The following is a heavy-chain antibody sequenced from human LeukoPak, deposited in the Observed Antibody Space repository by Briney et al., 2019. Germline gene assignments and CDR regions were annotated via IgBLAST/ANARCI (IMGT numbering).Heavy chain of an antibody. V-gene: IGHV1-18*01. Sequence: ASVKVSCKASGYTFTNYGINWVRQAPGQGLEWMGWISAYNGNANYAQKLQGRVTMTRDTSISTAYMELSRLRSDDTAVYYCARARRRITMIVVVISSEPYDYWGQGTLVTVSS. CDR1: GYTFTNYG. D-gene: IGHD3-22*01. CDR3: ARARRRITMIVVVISSEPYDY. J-gene: IGHJ4*02. CDR2: ISAYNGNA.